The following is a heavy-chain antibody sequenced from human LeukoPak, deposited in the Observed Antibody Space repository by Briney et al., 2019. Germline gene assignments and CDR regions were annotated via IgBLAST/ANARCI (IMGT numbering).Heavy chain of an antibody. V-gene: IGHV4-4*07. D-gene: IGHD3-10*01. J-gene: IGHJ5*02. CDR2: IYTSGST. Sequence: PSETLSLTCTVSGGSISSYYWSWIRRPAGKGLEWIGRIYTSGSTNYNPSLKSRATMSVDTSKNQFSLKLSSVTAADTAVYHCAQETMVRGVIPWFDPWGQGTLVTVSS. CDR1: GGSISSYY. CDR3: AQETMVRGVIPWFDP.